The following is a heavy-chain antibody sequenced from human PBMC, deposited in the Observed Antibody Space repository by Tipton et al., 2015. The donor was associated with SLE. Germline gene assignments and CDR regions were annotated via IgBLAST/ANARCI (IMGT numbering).Heavy chain of an antibody. J-gene: IGHJ6*04. CDR2: ISGTGSYF. V-gene: IGHV3-11*05. CDR3: VREESGWYYAMDV. D-gene: IGHD6-19*01. Sequence: GSLRLSCAASGFTFSDYYMSWIRQAPGKGLEWVSYISGTGSYFNYADSVKGRFTISRDNAKNSLYLQMNSLRAEDTAVYYCVREESGWYYAMDVWGKGTTVTVSS. CDR1: GFTFSDYY.